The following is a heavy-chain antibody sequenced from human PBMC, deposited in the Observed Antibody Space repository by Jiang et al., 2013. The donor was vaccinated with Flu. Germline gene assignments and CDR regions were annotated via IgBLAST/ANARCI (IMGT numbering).Heavy chain of an antibody. CDR3: ARDHGVVTPIYLSH. CDR1: GFDFHGSM. D-gene: IGHD2-21*02. Sequence: RLSCAASGFDFHGSMINWVRLRPGKGLEWVALISWNGGRTSYADSVRGRFTISRDNSKNSVYLEMNSLEFEDTALYYCARDHGVVTPIYLSHWGQGTPVTVSS. J-gene: IGHJ4*02. CDR2: ISWNGGRT. V-gene: IGHV3-43D*03.